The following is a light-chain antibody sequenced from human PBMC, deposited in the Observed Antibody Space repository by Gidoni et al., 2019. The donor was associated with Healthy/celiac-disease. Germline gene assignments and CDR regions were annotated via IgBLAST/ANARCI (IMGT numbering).Light chain of an antibody. J-gene: IGKJ1*01. CDR1: QSVSSY. V-gene: IGKV3-11*01. CDR3: QQRSNWPRT. Sequence: EIVLTQSPATLSLSPGERATLSCSASQSVSSYLAWYQQKPGQAPRLLIYDASNRATGIPARFSGSGSGTDFTLTISSLAPEDFAVYYCQQRSNWPRTFGQGTKVEI. CDR2: DAS.